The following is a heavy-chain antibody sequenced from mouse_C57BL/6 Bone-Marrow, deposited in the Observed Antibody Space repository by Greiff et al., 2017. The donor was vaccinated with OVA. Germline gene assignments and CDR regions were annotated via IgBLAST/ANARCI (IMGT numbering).Heavy chain of an antibody. Sequence: QVQLQQSGAELVRPGASVTLSCKASGYTFTDYEMHWVKQTPVHGLEWIGAIDPETGGTAYNQMFKGKAILTADKSSSTAYMELRSLTSEDSAVYYCTDGLREVYDYAMDYWGQGTSVTVSS. CDR1: GYTFTDYE. J-gene: IGHJ4*01. D-gene: IGHD2-4*01. V-gene: IGHV1-15*01. CDR2: IDPETGGT. CDR3: TDGLREVYDYAMDY.